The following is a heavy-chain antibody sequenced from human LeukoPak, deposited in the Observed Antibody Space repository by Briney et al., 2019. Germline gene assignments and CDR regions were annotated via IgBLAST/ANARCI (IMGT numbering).Heavy chain of an antibody. Sequence: SETLSLTCTVSGGSISGSSYYWGWIRQPPGKGLEWIGSIYYSGSTYYNPSLKSRVTISVDTSKNQFSLKLSSVTAADTAVYYCAREPLYYYYMDVWGKGTTVTVSS. J-gene: IGHJ6*03. CDR1: GGSISGSSYY. CDR2: IYYSGST. V-gene: IGHV4-39*07. CDR3: AREPLYYYYMDV.